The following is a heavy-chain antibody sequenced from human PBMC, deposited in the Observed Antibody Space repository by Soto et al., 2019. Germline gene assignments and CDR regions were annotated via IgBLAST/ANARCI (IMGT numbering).Heavy chain of an antibody. CDR1: GYTFTSYG. Sequence: QVQLVQSGAEVKKPGASVKVSCKASGYTFTSYGISWVRQAPGQGLEWMGWISAYNGNTNYAQKRQGRVTMTTDTSTSTAYMELRSLRSNDTAVYYCPRLSFGETAFHYWGQGPLVTLSS. J-gene: IGHJ4*02. D-gene: IGHD3-10*01. CDR3: PRLSFGETAFHY. CDR2: ISAYNGNT. V-gene: IGHV1-18*01.